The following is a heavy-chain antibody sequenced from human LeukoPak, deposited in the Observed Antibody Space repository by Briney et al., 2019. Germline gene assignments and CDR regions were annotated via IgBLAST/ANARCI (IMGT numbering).Heavy chain of an antibody. J-gene: IGHJ3*02. Sequence: GGSLRLSCAASGFTFSSYSMNWVRQAPGKGLEWVSSISSGSTYMYYADSVKGRFTISRDNAQNSMYLQMNSLRAEDTAVYYCAKGDYGGNVFAFDIWGQGTMVTVSS. V-gene: IGHV3-21*01. D-gene: IGHD4-23*01. CDR2: ISSGSTYM. CDR3: AKGDYGGNVFAFDI. CDR1: GFTFSSYS.